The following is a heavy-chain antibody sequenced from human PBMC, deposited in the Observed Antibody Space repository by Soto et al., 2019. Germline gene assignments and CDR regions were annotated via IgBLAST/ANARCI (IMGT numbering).Heavy chain of an antibody. D-gene: IGHD5-12*01. CDR3: ARDLAEYSGYDYSGNWFDP. J-gene: IGHJ5*02. Sequence: GGSLRLSCAASGFTFSSYWMHWVRQPPGKGLVWVSGINSDGSRTSYADSVKGRFTIPSDNAKNTLYLQMNSLRAEDTAVYYCARDLAEYSGYDYSGNWFDPWGQGTLVTVSS. CDR1: GFTFSSYW. V-gene: IGHV3-74*01. CDR2: INSDGSRT.